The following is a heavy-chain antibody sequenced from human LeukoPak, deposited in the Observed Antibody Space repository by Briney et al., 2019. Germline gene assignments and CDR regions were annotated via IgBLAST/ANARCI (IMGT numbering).Heavy chain of an antibody. CDR1: GFTVSSYW. D-gene: IGHD2-15*01. CDR2: IKQDGVEQ. J-gene: IGHJ5*02. Sequence: GGSLRRSCAAAGFTVSSYWMIWVRQAPGKGLEWVADIKQDGVEQYYVDSVEGRFTISRDNAKSSLFLQMNSLRAEDTAVYYCARISQRSFDPCGQGTLVTVSS. V-gene: IGHV3-7*05. CDR3: ARISQRSFDP.